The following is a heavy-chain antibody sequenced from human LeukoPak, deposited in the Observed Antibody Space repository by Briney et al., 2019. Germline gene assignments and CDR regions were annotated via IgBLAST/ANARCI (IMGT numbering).Heavy chain of an antibody. V-gene: IGHV3-53*01. D-gene: IGHD4-17*01. J-gene: IGHJ4*02. CDR2: IYSGGST. CDR3: ARAGYGDYAPDY. Sequence: GASLRLSCAASGYTFSRYAMSWVRQAPGKGLEWVSVIYSGGSTYYADSVKGRFTISRDNSKNTLYLQMNSLRAEDTAVYYCARAGYGDYAPDYWGQGTLVTVSS. CDR1: GYTFSRYA.